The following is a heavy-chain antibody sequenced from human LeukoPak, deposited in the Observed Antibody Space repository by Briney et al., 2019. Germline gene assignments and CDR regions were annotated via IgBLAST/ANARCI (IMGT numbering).Heavy chain of an antibody. CDR2: IWYDGSNK. CDR1: GFTFSSYG. V-gene: IGHV3-33*01. CDR3: ARESYCSGGSCSAFDY. Sequence: GRSLRLSCAASGFTFSSYGMHWVRQAPGKGLEWVADIWYDGSNKYYADSVKGRFTISRDNSKNTLYLQMNSLRAEDTAVYYCARESYCSGGSCSAFDYWGQGTLVTVSS. D-gene: IGHD2-15*01. J-gene: IGHJ4*02.